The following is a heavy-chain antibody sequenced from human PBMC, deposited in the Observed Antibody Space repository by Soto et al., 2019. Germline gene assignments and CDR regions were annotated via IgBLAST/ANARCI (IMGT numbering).Heavy chain of an antibody. CDR2: ISYDGSNK. V-gene: IGHV3-30*18. CDR1: GFTFSSYG. D-gene: IGHD3-10*01. CDR3: AKEGPFDSGSFYYYYGMDV. J-gene: IGHJ6*02. Sequence: GGSLRLSCAASGFTFSSYGMHWVRQAPGKGLEWVAVISYDGSNKYYADSVKGRFTISRDNSKNTLYLQMNSLRAEDTAVYYCAKEGPFDSGSFYYYYGMDVWGQGTTVTVSS.